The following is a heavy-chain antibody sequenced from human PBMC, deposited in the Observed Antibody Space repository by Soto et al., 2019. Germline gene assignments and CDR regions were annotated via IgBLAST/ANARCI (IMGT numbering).Heavy chain of an antibody. CDR3: ARVGGVGAPPGADF. D-gene: IGHD1-26*01. Sequence: ASVKVSCKASGGIFSSYAISWLRQAPGQGLEWMGAVIPILGQAYYAQNFQDRVTITAVESTRTAYMDLISLRSDDTAVYFCARVGGVGAPPGADFWGQGTLVTVPQ. CDR1: GGIFSSYA. V-gene: IGHV1-69*13. J-gene: IGHJ4*02. CDR2: VIPILGQA.